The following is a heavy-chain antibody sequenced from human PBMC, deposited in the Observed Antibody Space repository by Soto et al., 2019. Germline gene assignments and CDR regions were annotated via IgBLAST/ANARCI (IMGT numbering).Heavy chain of an antibody. CDR1: GFTFTSSA. CDR2: IVVGSGTT. Sequence: SVKVSCKASGFTFTSSAVQWVRQARGQRLEWIGWIVVGSGTTNYAQRFQERVTITRDMSTSTAYMDLSSLRSEDTAVYYCAATLDADSGSGYFGMDVWGQGTTVTVSS. V-gene: IGHV1-58*01. J-gene: IGHJ6*02. CDR3: AATLDADSGSGYFGMDV. D-gene: IGHD3-10*01.